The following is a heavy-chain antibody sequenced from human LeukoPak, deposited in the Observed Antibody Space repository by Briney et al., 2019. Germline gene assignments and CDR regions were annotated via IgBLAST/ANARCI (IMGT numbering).Heavy chain of an antibody. CDR1: GGTFSSYS. D-gene: IGHD1-26*01. CDR3: ARISLGAIWGYYYGMDV. J-gene: IGHJ6*02. Sequence: SVKVSCKASGGTFSSYSISWVRQAPGQGPEWMGGIIPIFDTADYAQKFQGRVTITADESTSTAYMELSSLRSEDTAVFYCARISLGAIWGYYYGMDVWGQGTTVTVSS. V-gene: IGHV1-69*01. CDR2: IIPIFDTA.